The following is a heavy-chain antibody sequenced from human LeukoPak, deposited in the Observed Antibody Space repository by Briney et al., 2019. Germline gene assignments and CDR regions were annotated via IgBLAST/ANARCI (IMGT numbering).Heavy chain of an antibody. CDR2: IHYSGRF. D-gene: IGHD1-26*01. Sequence: SETLSLTCTVSGDSISSSTYYWGWIRQPPGKGLEWIGSIHYSGRFYYNPSLKSRVIISVATSKNQFSLNLSSVTAADTAVYYCARDRPTGSYLPGGYFQHWGQGTLVTVSS. J-gene: IGHJ1*01. CDR3: ARDRPTGSYLPGGYFQH. CDR1: GDSISSSTYY. V-gene: IGHV4-39*07.